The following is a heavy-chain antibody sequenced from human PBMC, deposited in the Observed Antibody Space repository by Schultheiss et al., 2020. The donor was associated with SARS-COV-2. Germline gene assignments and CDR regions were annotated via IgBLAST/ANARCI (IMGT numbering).Heavy chain of an antibody. V-gene: IGHV3-21*01. D-gene: IGHD3-22*01. CDR2: ISSSSSYI. CDR3: ARHSVGYYHADY. J-gene: IGHJ4*02. Sequence: GGSLRLSCAVSGFTFSNSAMGWVRQAPGKGLEWVSSISSSSSYIYYADSVKGRFTISRDNAKNSLYLQMNSLRAEDTALYYCARHSVGYYHADYWGQGTLVTVSS. CDR1: GFTFSNSA.